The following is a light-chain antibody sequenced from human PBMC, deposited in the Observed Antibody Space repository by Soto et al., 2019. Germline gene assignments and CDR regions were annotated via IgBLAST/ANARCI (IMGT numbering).Light chain of an antibody. J-gene: IGKJ1*01. CDR2: WAS. CDR1: QTVLDSYNNKDY. V-gene: IGKV4-1*01. Sequence: LVLTQSPDSLAGSLGECPTINWKSSQTVLDSYNNKDYLTWYQQKPGQPPNLLIYWASTRATGVPARFSGSGSGTDFTLTISSLQAEDVAVYYCQQYYNCSRTFGQGTKVDIK. CDR3: QQYYNCSRT.